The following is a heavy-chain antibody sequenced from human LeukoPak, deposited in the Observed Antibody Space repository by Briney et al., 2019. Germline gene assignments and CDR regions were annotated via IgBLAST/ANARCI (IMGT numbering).Heavy chain of an antibody. CDR2: IYWDDDK. CDR1: GFSLSTSGVG. J-gene: IGHJ4*02. CDR3: AHSEGIWFGDQPSAFDY. V-gene: IGHV2-5*02. D-gene: IGHD3-10*01. Sequence: SGPTLVKPTQTLTLTCTFSGFSLSTSGVGVGWIRQPPGKALEWLALIYWDDDKRYSPSLKSRLTITKDTSKNQVVLTMTNMDPVDTATYYCAHSEGIWFGDQPSAFDYWGQGTLVTVSS.